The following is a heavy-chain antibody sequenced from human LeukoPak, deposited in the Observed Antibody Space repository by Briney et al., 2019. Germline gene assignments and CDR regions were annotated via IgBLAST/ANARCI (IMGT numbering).Heavy chain of an antibody. CDR2: IYHSGSP. CDR3: ARESRYSSGWYVSYFDY. Sequence: SETLSLTCAVSGGSISSNNWWGWVRQPPGKGLEWIGEIYHSGSPNYNPSLKSRVTISLDKSRNHFSLNLSSVTAADTAVYYCARESRYSSGWYVSYFDYWGQGTLVTVSS. D-gene: IGHD6-19*01. J-gene: IGHJ4*02. V-gene: IGHV4-4*02. CDR1: GGSISSNNW.